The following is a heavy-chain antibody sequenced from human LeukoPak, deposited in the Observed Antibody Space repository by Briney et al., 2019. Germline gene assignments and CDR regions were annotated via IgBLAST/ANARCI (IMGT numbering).Heavy chain of an antibody. V-gene: IGHV3-11*04. Sequence: PGGSLRLSCAASGFTFSDYYMSWIRQAPGKGLEWVSYISSSGSTIYYADSVKGRFTISRDNAEDSLYLQMNSLRAEDTAVYYCARDATRGGDFDYWGQGTLVTVSS. CDR3: ARDATRGGDFDY. CDR1: GFTFSDYY. D-gene: IGHD3-16*01. J-gene: IGHJ4*02. CDR2: ISSSGSTI.